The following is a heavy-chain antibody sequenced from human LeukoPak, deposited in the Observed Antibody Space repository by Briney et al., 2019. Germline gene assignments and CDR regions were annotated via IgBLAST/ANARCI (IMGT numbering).Heavy chain of an antibody. J-gene: IGHJ6*02. CDR3: ARVYARYFDWLPYYYYGMDV. CDR2: ISYDGSNK. Sequence: GGSLRLSCAASGFTFSSYAMHWVRQAPGKGLEWVAVISYDGSNKYYADSVKGRFTISRDNSKNTLYLQMNSLRAEDTAVYYCARVYARYFDWLPYYYYGMDVWGQGTTVTDSS. V-gene: IGHV3-30-3*01. D-gene: IGHD3-9*01. CDR1: GFTFSSYA.